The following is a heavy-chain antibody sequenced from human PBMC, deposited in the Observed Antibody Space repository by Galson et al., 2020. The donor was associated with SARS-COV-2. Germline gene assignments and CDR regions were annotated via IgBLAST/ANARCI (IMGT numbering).Heavy chain of an antibody. CDR3: ARDRDYSNC. CDR1: GFTFGDFA. V-gene: IGHV3-49*03. Sequence: GESLKISCTTSGFTFGDFAMNWFRQAPGKGLEWVGFIRSNLYGGTAEYAASVKGRFALSRDDSKSIVFLHMDSLKTEDTAVYYCARDRDYSNCWGQG. CDR2: IRSNLYGGTA. J-gene: IGHJ4*02. D-gene: IGHD4-4*01.